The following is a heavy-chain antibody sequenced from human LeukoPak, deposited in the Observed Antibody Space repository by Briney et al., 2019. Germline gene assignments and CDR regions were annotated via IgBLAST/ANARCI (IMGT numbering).Heavy chain of an antibody. CDR3: ARDGIQLWWDY. V-gene: IGHV3-21*01. CDR2: ISSSSSYI. J-gene: IGHJ4*02. Sequence: PGGSLRLSCAASGFTFSSYAMSWVRQAPGKGLEWVSSISSSSSYIYYADSVKGRFTISRDNAKNSLYLQMNSLRAEDTAVYYCARDGIQLWWDYWGQGTLVTVSS. D-gene: IGHD5-18*01. CDR1: GFTFSSYA.